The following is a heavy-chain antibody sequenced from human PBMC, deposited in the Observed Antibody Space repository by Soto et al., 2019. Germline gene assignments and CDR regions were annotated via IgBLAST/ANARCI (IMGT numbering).Heavy chain of an antibody. CDR1: GYTFANYA. CDR2: INAGNGNT. J-gene: IGHJ1*01. D-gene: IGHD4-17*01. Sequence: GASVKVSCKASGYTFANYAMHWVRQASGQRLEWMAWINAGNGNTKYSQKFQGRVTITRDSSASTAYMELSSLRSEDTAVYYCARAVYYGDSRAEYFQHWGQGTLVTVSS. V-gene: IGHV1-3*01. CDR3: ARAVYYGDSRAEYFQH.